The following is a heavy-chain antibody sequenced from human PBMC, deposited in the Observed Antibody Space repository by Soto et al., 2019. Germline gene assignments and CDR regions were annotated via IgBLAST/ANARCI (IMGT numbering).Heavy chain of an antibody. CDR2: ISYDSSNK. CDR3: AKLVIGYCSGNTCDDY. D-gene: IGHD2-15*01. CDR1: GFTFSYG. V-gene: IGHV3-30*18. Sequence: VQLLEPGGGLIQPGGSLRLSCAASGFTFSYGIHWLRQAPGKGLEWVAYISYDSSNKFYGDSVKGRFTISRDNSKNTQFLQMNSRRAEDTAVYYCAKLVIGYCSGNTCDDYWGQGTLVAVSS. J-gene: IGHJ4*02.